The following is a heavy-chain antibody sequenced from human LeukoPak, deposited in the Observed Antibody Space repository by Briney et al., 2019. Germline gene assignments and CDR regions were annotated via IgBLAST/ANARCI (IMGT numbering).Heavy chain of an antibody. CDR3: ARDTGWSSGDYDAFDV. J-gene: IGHJ3*01. Sequence: SETLSLTCTVSGGSLSSGEYYWSWIRQPPGKGLEWIGYIYYSGSAYYNPSLKSRVTISVDTSKNQFSLKLSSVTAADAAVYYCARDTGWSSGDYDAFDVWGLGTMVTVSS. V-gene: IGHV4-30-4*01. CDR2: IYYSGSA. CDR1: GGSLSSGEYY. D-gene: IGHD3-3*01.